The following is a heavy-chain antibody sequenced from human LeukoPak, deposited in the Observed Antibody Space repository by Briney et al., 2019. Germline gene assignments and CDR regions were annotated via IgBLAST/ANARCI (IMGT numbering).Heavy chain of an antibody. V-gene: IGHV3-23*01. CDR2: ISASGGST. Sequence: GGSLRLSCAASGFTFSTYGMTWVRQAPGKGLEWLSLISASGGSTYYADSVKGRFTISRDNSKSTLSLQLNSLRTEDTALYYCARDSTQPGPVVVAATYAGFDYWGQGTLVTVSS. CDR3: ARDSTQPGPVVVAATYAGFDY. CDR1: GFTFSTYG. D-gene: IGHD2-15*01. J-gene: IGHJ4*02.